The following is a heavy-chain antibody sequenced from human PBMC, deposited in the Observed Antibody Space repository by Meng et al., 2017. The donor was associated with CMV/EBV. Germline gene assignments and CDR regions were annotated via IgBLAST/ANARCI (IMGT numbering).Heavy chain of an antibody. CDR3: AREVSSYGNGYYHYYGMDV. Sequence: GESLKISCAASGFTFSSYSMNWVRQAPGKGLEWVSSISSSSSYIYYADSVKGRFTISRDNAKNSLYLQMNSLRAEDTAVYYCAREVSSYGNGYYHYYGMDVWGQGTTVTVSS. D-gene: IGHD5-18*01. CDR1: GFTFSSYS. V-gene: IGHV3-21*01. J-gene: IGHJ6*02. CDR2: ISSSSSYI.